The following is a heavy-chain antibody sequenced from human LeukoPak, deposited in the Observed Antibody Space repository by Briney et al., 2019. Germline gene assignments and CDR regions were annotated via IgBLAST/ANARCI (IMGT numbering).Heavy chain of an antibody. J-gene: IGHJ4*02. CDR2: IYHSGST. V-gene: IGHV4-4*02. Sequence: SETLSLTCAVSGGSISSSNWWSWVRQPPGKGLEWIGEIYHSGSTNYSPSLKSRVTISVDKSKNQFSLKLSSVTAADTAVYYCAREAPYYYDSSGYQTYYFDYWGQGTLVTVSS. D-gene: IGHD3-22*01. CDR3: AREAPYYYDSSGYQTYYFDY. CDR1: GGSISSSNW.